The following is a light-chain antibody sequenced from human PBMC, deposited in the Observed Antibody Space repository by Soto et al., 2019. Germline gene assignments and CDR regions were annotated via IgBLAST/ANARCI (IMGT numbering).Light chain of an antibody. J-gene: IGKJ5*01. Sequence: DIQMTQSPSSLSASLGDRVTITCRASQSISNYLNWYHQKPGKAPNLLIYAAFSLQSGVPSRFSGSGSGTDFSLTIISLQPDDFATYFCQPYNSFSITFGQETRLEIK. V-gene: IGKV1-39*01. CDR1: QSISNY. CDR3: QPYNSFSIT. CDR2: AAF.